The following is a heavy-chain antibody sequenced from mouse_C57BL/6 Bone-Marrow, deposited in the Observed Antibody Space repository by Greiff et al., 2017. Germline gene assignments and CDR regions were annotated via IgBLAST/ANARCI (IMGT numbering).Heavy chain of an antibody. V-gene: IGHV14-4*01. J-gene: IGHJ3*01. D-gene: IGHD2-2*01. Sequence: VQLQQSGAELVRPGASVKLSCTASGFNIKDDYMHWVKQRPEQGLEWIGGIDPENGDTEYASKFQGKATITADTSSNTAYLQLSSLTSEDTAVYYCTTTGYLFAYWGQGTLVTVSA. CDR2: IDPENGDT. CDR3: TTTGYLFAY. CDR1: GFNIKDDY.